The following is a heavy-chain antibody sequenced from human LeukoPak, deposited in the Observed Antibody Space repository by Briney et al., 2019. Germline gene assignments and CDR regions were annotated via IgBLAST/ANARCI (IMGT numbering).Heavy chain of an antibody. Sequence: SQTLSLTCAISGDSVSSNSAAWNWIRQSPSRGLEWLGRTYYRSKWSNNYAVSVKTRITINSDTSKNQFALQLNSVTPKDTAMYYCARGSNDYRDYSFDYWGQGTLVTVSS. CDR2: TYYRSKWSN. J-gene: IGHJ4*02. V-gene: IGHV6-1*01. CDR1: GDSVSSNSAA. CDR3: ARGSNDYRDYSFDY. D-gene: IGHD4-17*01.